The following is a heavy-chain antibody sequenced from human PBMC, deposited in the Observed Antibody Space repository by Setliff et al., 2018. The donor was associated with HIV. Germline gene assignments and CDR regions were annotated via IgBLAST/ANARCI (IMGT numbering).Heavy chain of an antibody. J-gene: IGHJ3*02. CDR2: LYPSGST. CDR1: GGSMSPYY. V-gene: IGHV4-4*07. D-gene: IGHD2-8*01. CDR3: ARVFPPIRGAPFGVPPGVFDI. Sequence: PSETLSLTCSVSGGSMSPYYWSWIRQPAGKGLEWIGRLYPSGSTIYNPSHRSRVTLSVDTSKNQFSLNLSSVTAADTAVYYCARVFPPIRGAPFGVPPGVFDIWGQGSMVTVSS.